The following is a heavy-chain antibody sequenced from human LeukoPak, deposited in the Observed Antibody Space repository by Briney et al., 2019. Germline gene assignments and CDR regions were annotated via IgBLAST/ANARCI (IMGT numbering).Heavy chain of an antibody. CDR2: IYHSGST. V-gene: IGHV4-38-2*01. J-gene: IGHJ5*02. CDR1: GYSISSGYY. D-gene: IGHD2-2*01. Sequence: SETLSLTCAVSGYSISSGYYWGWIRQPPGKGLEWIGSIYHSGSTYYNPSLKSRVTISVDTSKNQFSLKLSSVTATHTAVYYCARRPIPADDWFDPWGQGTLVTVSS. CDR3: ARRPIPADDWFDP.